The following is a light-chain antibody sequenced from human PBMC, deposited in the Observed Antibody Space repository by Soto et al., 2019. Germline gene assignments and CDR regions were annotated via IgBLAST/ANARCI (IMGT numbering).Light chain of an antibody. CDR3: QQYFSDLEWT. CDR2: WAS. J-gene: IGKJ1*01. Sequence: DIVMTQSPDSLAVSLGERANINCRSSQSVLYRSNNKNYLAWYQQRPGQPPKLLIYWASTRESGVPDRFTGSGSGTDFTLTINSLQAEDVAIYYCQQYFSDLEWTFGQGTKVEIK. CDR1: QSVLYRSNNKNY. V-gene: IGKV4-1*01.